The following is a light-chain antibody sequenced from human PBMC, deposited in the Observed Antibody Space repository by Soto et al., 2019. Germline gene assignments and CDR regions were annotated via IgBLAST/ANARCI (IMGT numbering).Light chain of an antibody. Sequence: EIVLTQSPATLSLSPGERATLSCRASQSVSSYLAWYQQKPGQAPRLLIYDASNRATGIPARFSGSGSGTAFTLTISSLEPEDFAVYYGQQRSNWPHTFGQGTKLEIK. CDR1: QSVSSY. CDR3: QQRSNWPHT. V-gene: IGKV3-11*01. J-gene: IGKJ2*01. CDR2: DAS.